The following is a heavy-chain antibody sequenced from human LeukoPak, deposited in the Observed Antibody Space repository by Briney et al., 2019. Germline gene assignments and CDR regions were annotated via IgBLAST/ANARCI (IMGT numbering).Heavy chain of an antibody. CDR3: TRLTKLGYCSSTSCHAGEYYDY. CDR1: GFTFSGSA. CDR2: IRSKANSYAT. D-gene: IGHD2-2*01. V-gene: IGHV3-73*01. J-gene: IGHJ4*02. Sequence: PGGSLKLSCAASGFTFSGSAMHWVRQASGKGLEWVGRIRSKANSYATAYAASVKGRFTISRDDSKNTAYLQMNSLKTEDTAVYYCTRLTKLGYCSSTSCHAGEYYDYWGQGTLVTVSS.